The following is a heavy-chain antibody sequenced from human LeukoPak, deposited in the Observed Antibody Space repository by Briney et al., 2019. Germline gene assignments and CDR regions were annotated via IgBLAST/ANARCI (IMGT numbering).Heavy chain of an antibody. V-gene: IGHV4-31*03. J-gene: IGHJ4*02. D-gene: IGHD1-1*01. Sequence: SETLSLTCTVSGDSFSSACHYWNWPRQRPGKGLEWIGYIFYTGSTYYNPSLKSRVTISVDTSKNQFSLKLSSVTAADTAVYYCARSPGIWNEYGRREYWGQGALVTVSS. CDR3: ARSPGIWNEYGRREY. CDR2: IFYTGST. CDR1: GDSFSSACHY.